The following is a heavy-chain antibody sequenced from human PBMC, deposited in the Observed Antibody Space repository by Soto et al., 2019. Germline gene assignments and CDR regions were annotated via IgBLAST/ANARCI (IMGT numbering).Heavy chain of an antibody. Sequence: QLHLRESGPGLVKPSETLSLTCTVSAGSITSSSYYWGWIRQPPGKGLEWIGSIYYSGSTYYNPSLKSRVTISVDTSMNQFSLKLSSVTAADTAVYYCATQEVGGSYVYTFDPWGQGTLVTVSS. CDR1: AGSITSSSYY. J-gene: IGHJ5*02. V-gene: IGHV4-39*01. CDR3: ATQEVGGSYVYTFDP. D-gene: IGHD1-26*01. CDR2: IYYSGST.